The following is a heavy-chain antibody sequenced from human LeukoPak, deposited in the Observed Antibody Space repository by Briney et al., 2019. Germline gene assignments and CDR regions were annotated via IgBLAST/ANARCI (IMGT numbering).Heavy chain of an antibody. CDR1: GGTFSSYA. Sequence: ASVKVSCKASGGTFSSYAISWARQAPGQGLEWMGGISPIFGTANYAQKFQGRVTITADESTSTAYMELSSLRSEDTAVYYCARGYGDYYYYGMDVWGTGTTVTVSS. V-gene: IGHV1-69*13. D-gene: IGHD4-17*01. CDR3: ARGYGDYYYYGMDV. J-gene: IGHJ6*04. CDR2: ISPIFGTA.